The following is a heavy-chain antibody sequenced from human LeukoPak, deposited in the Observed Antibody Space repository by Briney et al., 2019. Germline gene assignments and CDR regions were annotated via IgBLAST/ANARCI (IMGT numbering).Heavy chain of an antibody. CDR2: IDTDGDT. D-gene: IGHD3-22*01. V-gene: IGHV3-13*01. Sequence: GGSLRLSCAASGFTLSSYDMHWVRQVTGKGLEWVSLIDTDGDTYYAGSVKGRFTISRENAKNSLYLQMNSLRAGDTAVYYCARADYYDSSGCPNWFDPWGQGTLVTVSS. CDR1: GFTLSSYD. J-gene: IGHJ5*02. CDR3: ARADYYDSSGCPNWFDP.